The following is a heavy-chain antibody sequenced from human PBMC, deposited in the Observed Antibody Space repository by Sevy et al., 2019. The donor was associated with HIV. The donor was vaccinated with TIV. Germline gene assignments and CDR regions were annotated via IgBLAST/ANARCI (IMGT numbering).Heavy chain of an antibody. Sequence: SETLSLTCTVSDVSISSGTNYWGWIRQPPGKGLEWLVSFYYSGSTYYNPSLKSRVTISADTSMNQFSLKLSSVTVADTAVYYCARQRGGWYEYDASDVWGQGTMVTVSS. CDR1: DVSISSGTNY. CDR2: FYYSGST. D-gene: IGHD6-19*01. V-gene: IGHV4-39*01. J-gene: IGHJ3*01. CDR3: ARQRGGWYEYDASDV.